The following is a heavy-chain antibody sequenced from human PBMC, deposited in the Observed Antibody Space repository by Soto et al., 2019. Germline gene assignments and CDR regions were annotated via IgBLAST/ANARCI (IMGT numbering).Heavy chain of an antibody. D-gene: IGHD3-9*01. CDR1: GGSSSSYY. CDR2: IYYSGST. CDR3: ARDTPYYDILYEHWGFAP. J-gene: IGHJ5*02. V-gene: IGHV4-59*01. Sequence: LVTLSLTCTVAGGSSSSYYWSWIRQSPGKGLEWIGYIYYSGSTNYNPSLKSRVTISVDTSKNQFSLKLSSVTAADTAVYYCARDTPYYDILYEHWGFAPRGRGTLVPVSP.